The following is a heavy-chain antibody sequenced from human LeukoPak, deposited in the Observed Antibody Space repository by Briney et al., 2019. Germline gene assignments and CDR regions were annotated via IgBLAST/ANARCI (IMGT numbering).Heavy chain of an antibody. J-gene: IGHJ4*02. V-gene: IGHV4-39*01. Sequence: SETLSLTCNVSGGSISSSSSYYWGWIRQPPGKGLEWIGSMYYSGTTYYNPSLKSRVTISVDTSKNQFSLKLSSATAADTAVYYCASLLRFLELEDELSNYWGQGILVTVSS. CDR1: GGSISSSSSYY. CDR3: ASLLRFLELEDELSNY. CDR2: MYYSGTT. D-gene: IGHD3-3*01.